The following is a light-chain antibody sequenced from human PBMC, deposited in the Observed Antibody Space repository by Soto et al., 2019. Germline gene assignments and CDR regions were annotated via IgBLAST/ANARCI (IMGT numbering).Light chain of an antibody. Sequence: EIVLTQSPGTLSLSPGERATLSCRASQSVSSSYLAWYQQKTGQAPRLLIYGASSRATGIPDRFTGSGSGTDFTLTISRLEPEDFAVYYCQQYGSSPPLTFGQGTRLKIK. CDR2: GAS. CDR1: QSVSSSY. J-gene: IGKJ5*01. V-gene: IGKV3-20*01. CDR3: QQYGSSPPLT.